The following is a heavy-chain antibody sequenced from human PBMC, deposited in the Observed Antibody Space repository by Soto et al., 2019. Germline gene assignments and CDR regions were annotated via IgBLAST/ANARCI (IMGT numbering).Heavy chain of an antibody. CDR3: ARAHYYGSGSYYRSPYYYYYGMDV. D-gene: IGHD3-10*01. CDR1: GGSFSGYY. CDR2: INHSGST. V-gene: IGHV4-34*01. Sequence: SETLSLTCAVYGGSFSGYYWSWIRQPPGKGLEWIGEINHSGSTNYNPSLKSRVTISVDTSKNQFSLKLSSVTAADTAVYYCARAHYYGSGSYYRSPYYYYYGMDVWGQGTTVTVSS. J-gene: IGHJ6*02.